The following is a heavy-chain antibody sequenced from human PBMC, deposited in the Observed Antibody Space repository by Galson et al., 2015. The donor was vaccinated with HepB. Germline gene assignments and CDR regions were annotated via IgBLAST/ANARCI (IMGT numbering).Heavy chain of an antibody. CDR1: GFTFSSYS. J-gene: IGHJ3*01. Sequence: LRLSCAASGFTFSSYSINWVRQAPGKGLEWVSSISSSADSVKGRFTISRDNAKNSLYLQMNSLRAEDTAVYYCARVYSNYNFGFDLWGQGTMVTVSS. CDR3: ARVYSNYNFGFDL. D-gene: IGHD5-24*01. V-gene: IGHV3-21*01. CDR2: ISS.